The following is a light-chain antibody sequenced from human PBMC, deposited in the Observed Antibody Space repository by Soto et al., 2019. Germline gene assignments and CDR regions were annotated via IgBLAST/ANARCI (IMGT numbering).Light chain of an antibody. V-gene: IGLV3-21*04. J-gene: IGLJ1*01. CDR1: NVGSQT. CDR2: YDN. CDR3: QVRDASSDLYV. Sequence: SYELTQPPSVSVAPGQTARITCGGDNVGSQTVHWYQQKPGQAPVVVIYYDNDRPSGIPERFSASNAGDTATLTISRVEAGDEADYYCQVRDASSDLYVFGPGTKLTVL.